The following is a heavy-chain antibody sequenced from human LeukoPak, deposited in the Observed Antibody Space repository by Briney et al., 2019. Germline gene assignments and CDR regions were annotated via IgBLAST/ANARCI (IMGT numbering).Heavy chain of an antibody. CDR1: GGSISSSSYY. CDR2: IYYSGST. Sequence: SETLSLTCTVSGGSISSSSYYWGWIRQPPGKGLEWIGSIYYSGSTYYNPSLKSRVTISVDTSKNQFSLKLSSVTAADTAVYYCARATYYYDSSGSIRGYFQHWGQGTLVTVSS. CDR3: ARATYYYDSSGSIRGYFQH. V-gene: IGHV4-39*01. D-gene: IGHD3-22*01. J-gene: IGHJ1*01.